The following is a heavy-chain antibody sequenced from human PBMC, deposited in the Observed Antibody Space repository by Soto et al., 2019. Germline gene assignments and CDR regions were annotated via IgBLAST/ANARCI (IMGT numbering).Heavy chain of an antibody. Sequence: PGGSLRLSCAASGFNFSSYAMSWVRQAPGKGLEWVSVISGSDGSTYYADSVKGRFTISRDNSKNTLNLQMNSLRAEDTAVYYCARRSSSWYFDYWGQGTLVTVSS. CDR2: ISGSDGST. J-gene: IGHJ4*02. D-gene: IGHD6-13*01. CDR1: GFNFSSYA. V-gene: IGHV3-23*01. CDR3: ARRSSSWYFDY.